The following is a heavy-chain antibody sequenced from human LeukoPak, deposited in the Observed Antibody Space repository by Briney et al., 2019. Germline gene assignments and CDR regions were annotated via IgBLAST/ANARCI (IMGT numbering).Heavy chain of an antibody. J-gene: IGHJ4*02. Sequence: SETLSLTCTVSGGSLSSNAGYYWGWVRQPPGEGLEWIESMSHSGHTYYNPSLKSRVTISIDTSKSQFSLRLSSVTAADTAVDYCARHGNYVFDYWGQGTLVTVSS. CDR2: MSHSGHT. V-gene: IGHV4-39*01. CDR1: GGSLSSNAGYY. D-gene: IGHD3-16*01. CDR3: ARHGNYVFDY.